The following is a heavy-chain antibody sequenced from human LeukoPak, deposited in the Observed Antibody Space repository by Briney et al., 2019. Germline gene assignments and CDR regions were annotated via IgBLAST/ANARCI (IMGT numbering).Heavy chain of an antibody. J-gene: IGHJ6*03. Sequence: GGSLRLSCAASGFTFSSYSMNWVRQAPGKGLEWVSSISSSSSYIYYADSVKGRFTISRDNAKNPLYLQMNSLRAEDTAVYYCAKGNYVGYYYYYMDVWGKGTTVTVSS. CDR2: ISSSSSYI. V-gene: IGHV3-21*01. D-gene: IGHD4-11*01. CDR3: AKGNYVGYYYYYMDV. CDR1: GFTFSSYS.